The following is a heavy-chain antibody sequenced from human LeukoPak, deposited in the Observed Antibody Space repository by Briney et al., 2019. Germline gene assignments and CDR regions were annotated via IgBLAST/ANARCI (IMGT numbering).Heavy chain of an antibody. Sequence: ASVKVSCKASGYTFTGYYMHWVRQAPGQGLEWMGWMNPNSGDTGYAQKFQGRVTMTRSTSIRTAYMDLSSLIFEDTAVYYCTRSVRNGHIDYWGQGTLVTVSS. J-gene: IGHJ4*02. CDR3: TRSVRNGHIDY. CDR1: GYTFTGYY. V-gene: IGHV1-8*02. D-gene: IGHD2-21*01. CDR2: MNPNSGDT.